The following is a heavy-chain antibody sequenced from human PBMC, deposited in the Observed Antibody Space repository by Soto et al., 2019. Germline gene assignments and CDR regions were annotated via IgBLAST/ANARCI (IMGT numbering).Heavy chain of an antibody. V-gene: IGHV1-8*01. D-gene: IGHD2-2*01. CDR2: MNPNSGNT. CDR1: GYTFTSYD. J-gene: IGHJ6*03. Sequence: ASVKVSCKASGYTFTSYDINWVRQATGQGLEWMGWMNPNSGNTGYAQKFQGRVTMTRNTSISTAYMELSSLRSEDTAVYYCARYPVEVVPAAKTLYYYYYYCMDVWGKGTTVTVSS. CDR3: ARYPVEVVPAAKTLYYYYYYCMDV.